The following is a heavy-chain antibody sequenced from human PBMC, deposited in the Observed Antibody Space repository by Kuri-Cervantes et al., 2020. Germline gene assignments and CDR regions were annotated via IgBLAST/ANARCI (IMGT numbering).Heavy chain of an antibody. Sequence: GGSLRLSCAASGFTFSSYWMHWVRQAPGKGLVWVSRINSAGSSTSNADSVKGRFTISRDNAKNTLYLQMNRLRAEDTAVYYCARDLRYFGYFDLWGRGTLVTVSS. CDR3: ARDLRYFGYFDL. J-gene: IGHJ2*01. D-gene: IGHD3-9*01. CDR2: INSAGSST. CDR1: GFTFSSYW. V-gene: IGHV3-74*01.